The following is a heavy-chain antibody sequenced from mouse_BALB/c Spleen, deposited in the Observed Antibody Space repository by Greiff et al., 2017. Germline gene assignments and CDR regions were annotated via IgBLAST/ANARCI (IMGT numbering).Heavy chain of an antibody. D-gene: IGHD2-4*01. J-gene: IGHJ1*01. Sequence: VQLKESGGGLVQPGGSLKLSCAASGFTFSSYGMSWVRQTPDKRLELVATINSNGGSTYYPDSVKGRFTISRDNAKNTLYLQMSSLKSEDTAMYYCAREVYDYDDWYFDVWGAGTTVTVSS. V-gene: IGHV5-6-3*01. CDR1: GFTFSSYG. CDR3: AREVYDYDDWYFDV. CDR2: INSNGGST.